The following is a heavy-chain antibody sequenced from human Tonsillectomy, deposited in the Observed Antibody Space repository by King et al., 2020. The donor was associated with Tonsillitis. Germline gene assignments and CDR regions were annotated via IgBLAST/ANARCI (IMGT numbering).Heavy chain of an antibody. CDR1: GFTFSNYG. CDR3: AKDSWRLED. CDR2: IHYDGSNK. Sequence: VQLVESGGDVVQPGGSLRLSCAASGFTFSNYGMHWVRQAPGKGLEWVTFIHYDGSNKYYADSVTGRFTISRDNSKNTLYLQMNSLRTEDTAVYYCAKDSWRLEDWGRGTLVTVSS. V-gene: IGHV3-30*02. D-gene: IGHD2-21*01. J-gene: IGHJ4*02.